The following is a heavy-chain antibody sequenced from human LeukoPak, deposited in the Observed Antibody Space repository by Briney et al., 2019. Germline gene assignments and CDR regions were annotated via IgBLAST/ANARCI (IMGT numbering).Heavy chain of an antibody. V-gene: IGHV1-8*03. CDR2: MNPNSGNT. D-gene: IGHD6-19*01. J-gene: IGHJ4*02. CDR1: GYTFTSYD. Sequence: ASVKVSCKASGYTFTSYDINWVRQATGQGLEWMGWMNPNSGNTGYAQKFQGRVTITRNTPISTAYMELSSLRSEDTAVYYCARVSSWQWLVDYWGQGTLVTVSS. CDR3: ARVSSWQWLVDY.